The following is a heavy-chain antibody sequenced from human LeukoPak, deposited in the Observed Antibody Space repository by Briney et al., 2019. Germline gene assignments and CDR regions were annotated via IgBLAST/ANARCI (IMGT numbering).Heavy chain of an antibody. CDR1: GGSISGYY. Sequence: SSETLSLTCTVSGGSISGYYWSWIRQPPGKGLEWIGYIYYSGSTNYNPSLKSRVTISVDTSKNQFSLKLSSVTAADTAVYYCARYGPSIAARPPFDYWGQGTLVTVSS. CDR3: ARYGPSIAARPPFDY. J-gene: IGHJ4*02. V-gene: IGHV4-59*01. CDR2: IYYSGST. D-gene: IGHD6-6*01.